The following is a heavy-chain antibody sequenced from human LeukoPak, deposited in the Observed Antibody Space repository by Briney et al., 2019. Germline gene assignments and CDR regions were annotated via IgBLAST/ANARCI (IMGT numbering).Heavy chain of an antibody. V-gene: IGHV4-59*12. CDR3: ARDLGTDFWSGYPLASGWFDP. D-gene: IGHD3-3*01. CDR1: GGSISDYY. Sequence: PSETLSLTCTVSGGSISDYYWSWIRQSPGKGLEWIGYIYHSGTTNYNPSLKSRVTISVDTSKNQFSLKLSSVTAADTAVYYCARDLGTDFWSGYPLASGWFDPWGQGTLVTVSS. J-gene: IGHJ5*02. CDR2: IYHSGTT.